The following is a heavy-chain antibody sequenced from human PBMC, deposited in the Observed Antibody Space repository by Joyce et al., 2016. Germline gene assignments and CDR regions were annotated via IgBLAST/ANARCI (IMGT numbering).Heavy chain of an antibody. Sequence: EVQLVESGGGLIQPGGSLRLSCAASGFTVSGNYMSGVRQAPGKWLEWVSVIYSGGSTYYADSVKGRFTISRDNSKNTLDLQMNSLRAEDTAVYYCASQYQHRYYYYGMDVWGQGTTVTVSS. CDR2: IYSGGST. CDR3: ASQYQHRYYYYGMDV. V-gene: IGHV3-53*01. CDR1: GFTVSGNY. D-gene: IGHD3-3*02. J-gene: IGHJ6*02.